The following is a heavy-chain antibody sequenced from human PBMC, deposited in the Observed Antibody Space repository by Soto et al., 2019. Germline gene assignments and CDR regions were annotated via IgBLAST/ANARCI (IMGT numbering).Heavy chain of an antibody. CDR3: AKLIAAAGYEGRDY. D-gene: IGHD6-13*01. J-gene: IGHJ4*02. V-gene: IGHV3-23*01. Sequence: EVQLLESGGGLVQPGGSLRLSCAASGFTFSSYAMSWVRQAPGKGLEWVSAISGSGGSTYYADSVKGRFTISRDNSKDPLYLQMNSLRAEDTAVYYCAKLIAAAGYEGRDYLGQGTLVTVS. CDR1: GFTFSSYA. CDR2: ISGSGGST.